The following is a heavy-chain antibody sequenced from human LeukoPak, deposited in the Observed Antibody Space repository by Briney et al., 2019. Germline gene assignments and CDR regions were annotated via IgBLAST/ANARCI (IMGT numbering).Heavy chain of an antibody. D-gene: IGHD1-7*01. CDR3: VGWGISGITNH. Sequence: GGSLRLSCAASELTSSTSWMSWVRQAPGKGLEWVAQTKQDGSEKYYVDSVKGRFTTSRDKNSLFLQMNSVRAEDAAVYYCVGWGISGITNHWGQGTLVTVSS. V-gene: IGHV3-7*01. CDR1: ELTSSTSW. CDR2: TKQDGSEK. J-gene: IGHJ4*02.